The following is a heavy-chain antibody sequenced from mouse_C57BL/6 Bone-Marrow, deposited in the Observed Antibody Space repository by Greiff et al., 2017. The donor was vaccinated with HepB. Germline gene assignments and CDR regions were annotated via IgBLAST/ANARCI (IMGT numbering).Heavy chain of an antibody. V-gene: IGHV3-6*01. D-gene: IGHD1-1*01. J-gene: IGHJ3*01. CDR2: ISYDGSN. Sequence: ESGPGLVKPSQSLSLTCSVTGYSITSGYYWNWIRQFPGNKLEWMGYISYDGSNNYNPSLKNRISITRDTSKNQFFLTLNSVTNEDTATYYCAKDYYGSRKGFAYWGQGTLVTVSA. CDR1: GYSITSGYY. CDR3: AKDYYGSRKGFAY.